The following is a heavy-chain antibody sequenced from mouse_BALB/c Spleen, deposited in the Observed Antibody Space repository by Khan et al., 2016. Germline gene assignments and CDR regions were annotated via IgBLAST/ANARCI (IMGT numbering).Heavy chain of an antibody. Sequence: VRLQQSGAELVKPGASVKLSCTASGFNIKDTYMHWVKQRPEQGLEWIGRIDPANGNTKYDPKFQGKATITADKSSNTADLKRSSLTSEDTAAYYCARSYGNPYYYAMDYWCHGTSVTVSS. D-gene: IGHD2-1*01. J-gene: IGHJ4*01. V-gene: IGHV14-3*02. CDR2: IDPANGNT. CDR3: ARSYGNPYYYAMDY. CDR1: GFNIKDTY.